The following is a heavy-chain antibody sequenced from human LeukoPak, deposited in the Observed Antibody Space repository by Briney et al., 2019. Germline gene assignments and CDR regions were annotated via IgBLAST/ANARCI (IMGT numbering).Heavy chain of an antibody. CDR3: ARSPQGIVVVPAARLYYYYYMDV. CDR1: GGSFSGYY. Sequence: SETLPLTCAVYGGSFSGYYWSWIRQPPGKGLEWIGEINHSGSTNYNPSLKSRVTISVDTSKNQFSLKLSSVTAADTAVYYCARSPQGIVVVPAARLYYYYYMDVWGKGTTVTVSS. D-gene: IGHD2-2*01. CDR2: INHSGST. V-gene: IGHV4-34*01. J-gene: IGHJ6*03.